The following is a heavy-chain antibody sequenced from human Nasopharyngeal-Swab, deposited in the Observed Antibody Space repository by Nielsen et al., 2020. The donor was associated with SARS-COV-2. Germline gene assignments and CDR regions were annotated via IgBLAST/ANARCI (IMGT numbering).Heavy chain of an antibody. V-gene: IGHV3-30*03. J-gene: IGHJ4*02. CDR1: GFTFSSFG. CDR3: ARDAPAHYGAFY. Sequence: GSLKISCAASGFTFSSFGMHWVRQAPGKGLEWVAFIAHDASNEYYGDSVKGRFSISRDSSKNTLYLQMDSLRGEDTAVYYCARDAPAHYGAFYWGQGTQVTVSS. CDR2: IAHDASNE. D-gene: IGHD4-17*01.